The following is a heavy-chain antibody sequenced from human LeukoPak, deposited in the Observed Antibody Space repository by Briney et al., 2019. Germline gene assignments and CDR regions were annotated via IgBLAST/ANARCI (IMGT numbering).Heavy chain of an antibody. CDR2: IYYSGST. J-gene: IGHJ4*02. Sequence: PSETLSLTCTVSGGSISSYYWSWIRQPPGKGLEWIGYIYYSGSTNYNPSLKSRVTISVDTSKNQFSLKLSSVTAADTAVYYCARRGYCSSPSCYGFDYWGQGTLVTVSS. V-gene: IGHV4-59*08. CDR3: ARRGYCSSPSCYGFDY. CDR1: GGSISSYY. D-gene: IGHD2-2*01.